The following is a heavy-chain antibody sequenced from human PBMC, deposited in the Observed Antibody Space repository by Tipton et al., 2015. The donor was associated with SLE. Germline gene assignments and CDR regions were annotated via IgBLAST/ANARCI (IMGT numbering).Heavy chain of an antibody. CDR2: ISYDGSNK. CDR1: GFTFSSYA. J-gene: IGHJ4*02. V-gene: IGHV3-30*04. CDR3: ARAPRDTVTTFDY. Sequence: RSLRLSCAASGFTFSSYAMHWVRQAPGKGLEWVAVISYDGSNKYYADSVKGRFTISRDNSKNTLYLQMNSLRAEDTAVYYCARAPRDTVTTFDYWGQGTLVTVSS. D-gene: IGHD4-17*01.